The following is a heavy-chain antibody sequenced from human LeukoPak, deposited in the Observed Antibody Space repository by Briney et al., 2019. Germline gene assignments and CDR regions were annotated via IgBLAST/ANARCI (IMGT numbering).Heavy chain of an antibody. Sequence: ASVKVSCKASGYTFTSYGISWVRQAPGQGLEWMGWISAYNGNTNYAQKLQGRVTMTTDTSTGTAYMELRSLRSDDTAVYYCARSDITMVRGVILGYYYYGMDVWGQGTTVTVSS. D-gene: IGHD3-10*01. CDR3: ARSDITMVRGVILGYYYYGMDV. V-gene: IGHV1-18*01. J-gene: IGHJ6*02. CDR2: ISAYNGNT. CDR1: GYTFTSYG.